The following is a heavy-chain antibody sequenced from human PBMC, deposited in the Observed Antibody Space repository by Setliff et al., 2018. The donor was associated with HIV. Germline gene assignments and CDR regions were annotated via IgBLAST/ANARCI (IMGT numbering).Heavy chain of an antibody. CDR3: GGNGYYSIDY. CDR2: ISASGTT. Sequence: ASETLSLTCTVSGGSISSGGYYWSWIRQPAGKGLEWIGRISASGTTNYNPSLKGRVTISVDKSKSQFSLKLNSVTAADTAVYYCGGNGYYSIDYWGQGNLVTVSS. D-gene: IGHD3-22*01. CDR1: GGSISSGGYY. V-gene: IGHV4-61*02. J-gene: IGHJ4*02.